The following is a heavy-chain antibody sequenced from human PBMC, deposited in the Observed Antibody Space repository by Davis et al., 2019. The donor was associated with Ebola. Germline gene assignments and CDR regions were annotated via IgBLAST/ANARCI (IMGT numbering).Heavy chain of an antibody. D-gene: IGHD2-21*02. V-gene: IGHV3-30*18. CDR3: AKVIVAETASSDYGMDV. CDR1: GFTFSTFG. Sequence: GESLKISCAASGFTFSTFGMNWVRQSPGKGLEWLAVISYDGSHKYYADSVKGRFTISRDISNNTLFLQMNSLTTDDTAVYYCAKVIVAETASSDYGMDVWGQGTTVIVSS. CDR2: ISYDGSHK. J-gene: IGHJ6*02.